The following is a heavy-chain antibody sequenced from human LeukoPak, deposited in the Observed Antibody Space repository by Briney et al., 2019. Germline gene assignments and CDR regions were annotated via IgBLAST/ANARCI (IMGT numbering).Heavy chain of an antibody. CDR2: ISSSGSTI. CDR3: AREPEEYSSGWRPHYFDY. CDR1: GFTFSSYE. D-gene: IGHD6-19*01. Sequence: GGSLRLSCAASGFTFSSYEMNWVRQAPGKGLEWVSYISSSGSTIYYADSVKGRFTISRDNAKNSLYLQMNSLRAEDTAVYYCAREPEEYSSGWRPHYFDYWGQGTLVTVSS. V-gene: IGHV3-48*03. J-gene: IGHJ4*02.